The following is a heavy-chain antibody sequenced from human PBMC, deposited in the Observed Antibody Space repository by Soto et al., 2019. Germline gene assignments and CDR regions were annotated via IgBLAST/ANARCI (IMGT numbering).Heavy chain of an antibody. CDR2: IQHTGNT. CDR3: AKDVSSRRWFDP. Sequence: SETLSLGCTVSGASIRGDHWSFLKQPAGKGLEWIGRIQHTGNTNYNPSLKSRVTMSADTSKNQISLKMPSVTAADTAVYFCAKDVSSRRWFDPWGQGVRVT. J-gene: IGHJ5*02. D-gene: IGHD3-16*01. V-gene: IGHV4-4*07. CDR1: GASIRGDH.